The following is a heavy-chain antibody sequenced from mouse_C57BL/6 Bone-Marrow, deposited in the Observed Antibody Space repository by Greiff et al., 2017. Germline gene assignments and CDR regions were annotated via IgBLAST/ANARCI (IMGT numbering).Heavy chain of an antibody. V-gene: IGHV5-15*01. CDR1: GFTFSDYG. CDR2: ISNLAYSI. CDR3: ARRGADGYYDY. D-gene: IGHD2-3*01. J-gene: IGHJ2*01. Sequence: EVQLQQSGGGLVQPGGSLKLSCAASGFTFSDYGMAWVRQAPRKGPEWVAFISNLAYSIYYADTVTGRFTISRENAKNTLYLEMSSLRSEDTAMYYGARRGADGYYDYWGQGTTLTVSS.